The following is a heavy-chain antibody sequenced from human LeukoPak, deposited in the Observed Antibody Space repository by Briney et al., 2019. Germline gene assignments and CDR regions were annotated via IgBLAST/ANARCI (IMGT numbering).Heavy chain of an antibody. CDR2: INPNSGGT. J-gene: IGHJ3*02. CDR3: ARGSGSSSWYKSGDAFDI. V-gene: IGHV1-2*02. D-gene: IGHD6-13*01. Sequence: ASVKVSCKASGYTFTGYYMHWVRQAPGQGLEWMGWINPNSGGTNYAQKFQGRVTMTRDTSISTAYMELSRLRSDDTAVYYCARGSGSSSWYKSGDAFDIWGQGTMITVSS. CDR1: GYTFTGYY.